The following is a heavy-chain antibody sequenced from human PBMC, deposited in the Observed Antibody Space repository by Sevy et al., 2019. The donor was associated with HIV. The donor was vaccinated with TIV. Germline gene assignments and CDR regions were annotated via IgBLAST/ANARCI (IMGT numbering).Heavy chain of an antibody. J-gene: IGHJ4*02. CDR3: ARERSCGGDCYYFDN. V-gene: IGHV3-20*04. D-gene: IGHD2-21*02. CDR2: INWDGGST. Sequence: GGSLRLSCAASGFTFDDYGMSWVRQAPGKGLEWVSGINWDGGSTGYADSVKGRFIISRDNARNSLYLQMNRLRGEDTAFYYCARERSCGGDCYYFDNWGQGTLDTVSS. CDR1: GFTFDDYG.